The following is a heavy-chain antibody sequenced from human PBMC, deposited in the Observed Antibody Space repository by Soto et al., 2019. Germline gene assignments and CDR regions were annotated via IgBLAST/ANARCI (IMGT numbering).Heavy chain of an antibody. CDR1: GFTFSIYA. J-gene: IGHJ5*02. CDR2: ISGSGGST. CDR3: AKFPGSGKNWFDT. Sequence: EVQLLESGGGLVQPGGTLRLSCAASGFTFSIYAMSWVRQAPGKGLEWVSAISGSGGSTYYADSVKGRFTISRDNSKNTVYMQMNSLRAEDTAVYYCAKFPGSGKNWFDTWGQGTLVTISS. D-gene: IGHD3-10*01. V-gene: IGHV3-23*01.